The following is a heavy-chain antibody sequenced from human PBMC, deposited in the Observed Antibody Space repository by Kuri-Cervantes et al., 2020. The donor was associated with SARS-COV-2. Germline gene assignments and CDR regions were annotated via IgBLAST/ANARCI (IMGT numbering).Heavy chain of an antibody. J-gene: IGHJ4*02. CDR2: ISWDGGST. D-gene: IGHD6-13*01. V-gene: IGHV3-43D*04. CDR3: ARDRYSSSCFDY. CDR1: GFTFDDYA. Sequence: GGSLRLSCAASGFTFDDYAMHWVRQAPGKGLEWVSLISWDGGSTYYADSVKGRFTISRDNSKNSLYLQMNSLRAEDTAVYYCARDRYSSSCFDYWGQGTLVTVSS.